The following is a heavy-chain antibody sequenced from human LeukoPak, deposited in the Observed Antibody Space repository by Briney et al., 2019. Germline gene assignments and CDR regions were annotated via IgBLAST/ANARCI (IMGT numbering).Heavy chain of an antibody. CDR2: IRGDGGDT. V-gene: IGHV3-74*01. D-gene: IGHD3-10*01. J-gene: IGHJ4*02. CDR1: GFTFSNYW. Sequence: GGSLRLSCTVSGFTFSNYWMHWVRQAPGKGLVWVSRIRGDGGDTNYADSVKGRFTVSRDNAKNTLYLQMNSLTTEDTAVYFCARDRVLGSGSSDYWGQGTLVTASS. CDR3: ARDRVLGSGSSDY.